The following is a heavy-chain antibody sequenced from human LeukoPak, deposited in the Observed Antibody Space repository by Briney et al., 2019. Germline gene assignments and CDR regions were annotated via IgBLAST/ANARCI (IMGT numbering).Heavy chain of an antibody. CDR1: GGSISSSSYY. CDR3: ASSGSYFYFDY. D-gene: IGHD1-26*01. Sequence: SETLSLTCTVSGGSISSSSYYWDWIRQPPGKGLEWIGSIYYSGSTYYNPSLKSRVTISVDTSKNQFSLKLSSVTAADTAVYYCASSGSYFYFDYWGQGTLVTVSS. V-gene: IGHV4-39*01. CDR2: IYYSGST. J-gene: IGHJ4*02.